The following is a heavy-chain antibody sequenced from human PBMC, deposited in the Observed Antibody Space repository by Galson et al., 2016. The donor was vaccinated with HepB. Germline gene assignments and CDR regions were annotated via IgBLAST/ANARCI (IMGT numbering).Heavy chain of an antibody. V-gene: IGHV2-5*02. CDR1: GFSLATSGVG. Sequence: SGFSLATSGVGVGWIRQPPGKALEWLALTYWDDDKRYSPSLESRLTINKDTSKNQVVLILTNMDPVDTATYYCAHSDWGSNAFDIWGQGTMVTVSS. CDR3: AHSDWGSNAFDI. J-gene: IGHJ3*02. D-gene: IGHD7-27*01. CDR2: TYWDDDK.